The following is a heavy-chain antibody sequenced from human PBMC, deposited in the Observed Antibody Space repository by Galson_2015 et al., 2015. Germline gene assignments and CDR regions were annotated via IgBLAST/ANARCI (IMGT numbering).Heavy chain of an antibody. CDR2: IYSGGST. Sequence: SLRLSCAASGFTVSSNYMSWVRQAPGKGLEWVSVIYSGGSTYYADSVKGRFTISRDNSKNTLYLQMNSLRAEDTAVYYCAREGWRSYYDSSGYFDYWGQGTLVTVSS. J-gene: IGHJ4*02. D-gene: IGHD3-22*01. CDR1: GFTVSSNY. V-gene: IGHV3-53*01. CDR3: AREGWRSYYDSSGYFDY.